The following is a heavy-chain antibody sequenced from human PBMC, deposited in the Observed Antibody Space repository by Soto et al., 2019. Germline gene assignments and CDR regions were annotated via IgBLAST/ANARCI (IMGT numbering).Heavy chain of an antibody. CDR2: LNPRNGQT. Sequence: QVQLVQSGAEVKKPGASVKVSCQTSGYNFSAYYFNWVRQAAGQGPEWMGWLNPRNGQTGYVQKFRGRVTMTRDTSIGTVYLEVSRLTSADTAIYFCAPETDTSMVDYWGQGTLVTVSS. CDR3: APETDTSMVDY. J-gene: IGHJ4*02. V-gene: IGHV1-8*01. D-gene: IGHD5-18*01. CDR1: GYNFSAYY.